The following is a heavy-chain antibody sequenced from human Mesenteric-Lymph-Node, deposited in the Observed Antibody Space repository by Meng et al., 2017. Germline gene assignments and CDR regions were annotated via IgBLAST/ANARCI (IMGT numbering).Heavy chain of an antibody. V-gene: IGHV1-2*06. Sequence: VQLVQSGADVKTTGALVNVLFKASGYTFTDYRMQWVRQAPGQGREWMGRLNPNRGDTNYAQKFQGRVTMTRDTSISTAYMELSRLTSDDTAVYYCARGIVDGYGGDSWFDPWGQGTLVTVSS. D-gene: IGHD5-24*01. CDR1: GYTFTDYR. J-gene: IGHJ5*02. CDR2: LNPNRGDT. CDR3: ARGIVDGYGGDSWFDP.